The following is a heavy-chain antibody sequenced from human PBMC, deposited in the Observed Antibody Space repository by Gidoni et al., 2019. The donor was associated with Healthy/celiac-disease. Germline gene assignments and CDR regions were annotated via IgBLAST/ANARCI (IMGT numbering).Heavy chain of an antibody. J-gene: IGHJ4*02. CDR3: ARMGGAAAGTDY. CDR1: VYTFTSYD. D-gene: IGHD6-13*01. CDR2: MNPNSGNT. Sequence: HVQLVQSGTEVKNPGASVQVSCKASVYTFTSYDINWVRQATGKGLEWMGWMNPNSGNTGYAQKFQGRVTMTRNTSISTAYMELSSLRSEDTVVYYCARMGGAAAGTDYWGQGTLVTVSS. V-gene: IGHV1-8*01.